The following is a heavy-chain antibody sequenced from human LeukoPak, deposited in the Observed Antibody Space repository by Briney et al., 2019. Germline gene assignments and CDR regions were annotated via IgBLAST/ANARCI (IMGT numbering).Heavy chain of an antibody. CDR2: INPNTDDT. Sequence: ASVNVSCTASGYNFDGYYIHWVRQAPGQGLEWMAWINPNTDDTHFAQKFQDRVTLSRDNSISTAYLELRSLRYDDTAVYYCARGEGIVGSTGLSYWGQGTLVSVSS. CDR1: GYNFDGYY. CDR3: ARGEGIVGSTGLSY. J-gene: IGHJ4*02. V-gene: IGHV1-2*02. D-gene: IGHD1-26*01.